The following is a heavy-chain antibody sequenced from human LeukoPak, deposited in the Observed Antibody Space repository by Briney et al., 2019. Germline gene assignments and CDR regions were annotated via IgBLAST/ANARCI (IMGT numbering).Heavy chain of an antibody. Sequence: PSETLSLTCTVSGGSISSSSYYWGWIRQPPGKGLEWIGSIYYSGSTYYNPSLKSRVTISVDTSKNQFSLKLSSVTAADTAVYYCARVPTSRARPYFDYWGQGTLVTVSS. CDR1: GGSISSSSYY. V-gene: IGHV4-39*07. J-gene: IGHJ4*02. CDR2: IYYSGST. CDR3: ARVPTSRARPYFDY. D-gene: IGHD6-6*01.